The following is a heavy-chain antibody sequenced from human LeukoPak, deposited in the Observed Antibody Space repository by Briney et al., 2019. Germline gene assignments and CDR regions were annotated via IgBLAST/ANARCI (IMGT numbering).Heavy chain of an antibody. D-gene: IGHD6-19*01. V-gene: IGHV3-7*01. Sequence: ETLSLTCTVSGGSISSYYWSWIRQPPGKGLEWVANIKQDGSEKYYVDSVKGRFTISRDNAKNSLYLQMNSLRAEDTAVYYCARLKTYSSGRRFAFDIWGQGTMVTVSS. CDR1: GGSISSYY. J-gene: IGHJ3*02. CDR2: IKQDGSEK. CDR3: ARLKTYSSGRRFAFDI.